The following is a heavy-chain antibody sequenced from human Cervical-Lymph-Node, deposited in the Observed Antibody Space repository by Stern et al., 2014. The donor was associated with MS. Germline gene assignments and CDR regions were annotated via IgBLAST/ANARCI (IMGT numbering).Heavy chain of an antibody. CDR2: FDPEDGVT. CDR3: ATDRDDFRSGYSAPTKGYGLDV. J-gene: IGHJ6*02. D-gene: IGHD3-3*01. V-gene: IGHV1-24*01. CDR1: GYTLTELS. Sequence: QVQLVQSGAEVKKPGASVKVSCKVSGYTLTELSMHWVRQAPGKGLEWMGGFDPEDGVTIYAQKFQGRVTMTEDTSTDTAYMELSSLRSEDTAVYYCATDRDDFRSGYSAPTKGYGLDVWGQGTTVTVTS.